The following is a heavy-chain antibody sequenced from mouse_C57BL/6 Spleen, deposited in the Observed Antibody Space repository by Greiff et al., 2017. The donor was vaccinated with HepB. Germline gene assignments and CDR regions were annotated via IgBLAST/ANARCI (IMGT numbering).Heavy chain of an antibody. CDR1: GYTFTGYW. CDR2: IHPSDSDT. CDR3: AIQLRLPYHSAMDY. Sequence: QVQLQQPGAELVKPGASVKVSCKASGYTFTGYWIHWLRQRPGQGLEWIGRIHPSDSDTDYNQKFKGKATLTVDKSSSTAYMQLSSLTSEDSAVYYCAIQLRLPYHSAMDYWGQGTSVTVSS. D-gene: IGHD3-2*02. J-gene: IGHJ4*01. V-gene: IGHV1-74*01.